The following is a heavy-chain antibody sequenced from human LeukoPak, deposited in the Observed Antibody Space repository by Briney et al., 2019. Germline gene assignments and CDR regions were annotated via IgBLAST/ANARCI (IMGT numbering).Heavy chain of an antibody. CDR2: IYYSGST. CDR1: GGSISSYY. Sequence: SETLSLTCTVSGGSISSYYWSWIRQPPGKGLEWIGYIYYSGSTNYNPSLKSRVTISVDTSKNQFSLKLSSVTAEDTAVYYCARSITIFGVTMFDPWGQGTLVTVSS. D-gene: IGHD3-3*01. V-gene: IGHV4-59*01. J-gene: IGHJ5*02. CDR3: ARSITIFGVTMFDP.